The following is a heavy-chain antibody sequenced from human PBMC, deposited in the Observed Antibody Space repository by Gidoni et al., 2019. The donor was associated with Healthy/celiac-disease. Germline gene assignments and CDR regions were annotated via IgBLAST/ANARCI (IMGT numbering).Heavy chain of an antibody. V-gene: IGHV3-11*01. J-gene: IGHJ2*01. CDR1: GFTSSDYY. D-gene: IGHD6-13*01. Sequence: QVQLVESGGGWGTPGGSLRHSCAASGFTSSDYYMGWIRQAPGKGLDWVSSISSSGRTLYYAASVKGRFTISRDNAKNSLYLQMNSLRAEDTAVYYCARPYSSRNWYFDLWGRGTLVTVSS. CDR3: ARPYSSRNWYFDL. CDR2: ISSSGRTL.